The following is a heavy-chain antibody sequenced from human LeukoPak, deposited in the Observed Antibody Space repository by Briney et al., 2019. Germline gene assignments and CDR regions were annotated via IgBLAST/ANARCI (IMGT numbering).Heavy chain of an antibody. CDR1: RGTFSSYA. Sequence: ASVKVSCKASRGTFSSYAISWVRQAPGQGLEWMGGIIPIFGIANYAQKFQGRVTITADESTSTAYMELSSLRSEDTAVYYCARGLGNALRGYSRGYYFDYWGQGTLVTVSS. V-gene: IGHV1-69*13. J-gene: IGHJ4*02. D-gene: IGHD5-18*01. CDR3: ARGLGNALRGYSRGYYFDY. CDR2: IIPIFGIA.